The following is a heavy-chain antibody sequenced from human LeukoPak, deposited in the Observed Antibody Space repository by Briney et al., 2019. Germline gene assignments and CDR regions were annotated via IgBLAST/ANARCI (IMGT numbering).Heavy chain of an antibody. Sequence: PSETLSLTCTVSGGSISGSGYYWGWVRQPPGKGLEWIGSIYYSGSTYYNPSLKSRVTISVDTSKNQFSLKLSSVTAADTAVYYCARIYGGGLDDALDYWGQGTLVTVSS. J-gene: IGHJ4*02. D-gene: IGHD4/OR15-4a*01. V-gene: IGHV4-39*01. CDR2: IYYSGST. CDR1: GGSISGSGYY. CDR3: ARIYGGGLDDALDY.